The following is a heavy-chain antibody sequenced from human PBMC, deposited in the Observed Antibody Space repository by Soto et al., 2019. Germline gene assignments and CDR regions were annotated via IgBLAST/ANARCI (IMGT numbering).Heavy chain of an antibody. D-gene: IGHD1-26*01. Sequence: SETLSLTCSVSGGSISSGGYYWSWIRQHPGKGLEWIGYIYYSGSTYYNPSLKSRVTISVDTSKNQFSLKLSSVTAADTAVYYCAREEGGSLYYFAYWAQGTLVTVSS. CDR3: AREEGGSLYYFAY. CDR2: IYYSGST. CDR1: GGSISSGGYY. J-gene: IGHJ4*02. V-gene: IGHV4-31*03.